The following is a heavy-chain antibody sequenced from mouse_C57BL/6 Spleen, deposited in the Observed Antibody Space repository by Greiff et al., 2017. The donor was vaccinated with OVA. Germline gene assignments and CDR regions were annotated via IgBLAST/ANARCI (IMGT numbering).Heavy chain of an antibody. CDR2: IYPSDSET. CDR1: GYTFTSYW. CDR3: ARSSSPYYAMDY. J-gene: IGHJ4*01. V-gene: IGHV1-61*01. Sequence: VKLQQPGAELVRPGSSVKLSCKASGYTFTSYWMDWVKQRPGQGLEWIGNIYPSDSETHYNQKFKDKATLTVDKSSSTAYMQLSSLTSEDSAVYYCARSSSPYYAMDYWGQGTSVTVSS. D-gene: IGHD6-1*01.